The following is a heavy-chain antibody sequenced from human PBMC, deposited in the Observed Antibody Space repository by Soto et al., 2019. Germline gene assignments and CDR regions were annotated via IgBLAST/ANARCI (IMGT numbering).Heavy chain of an antibody. CDR3: ATGRGYSSYARR. D-gene: IGHD5-12*01. Sequence: ASVKVSCKVSGYTLTELSMHWVRQAPGKGLGWMGGFDPEDGETIYAQKFQGRVTMTEDTSTDTAYMELSSLRSEDTAVYYCATGRGYSSYARRWGQGTLVTVSS. V-gene: IGHV1-24*01. J-gene: IGHJ4*02. CDR2: FDPEDGET. CDR1: GYTLTELS.